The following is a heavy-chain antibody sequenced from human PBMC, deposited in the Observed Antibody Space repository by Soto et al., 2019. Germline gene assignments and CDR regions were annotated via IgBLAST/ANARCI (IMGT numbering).Heavy chain of an antibody. V-gene: IGHV4-4*07. D-gene: IGHD2-15*01. CDR1: GGSVSNYY. Sequence: QVQLQESGPGLVKPSETLSLTCSVSGGSVSNYYWSWFRQPAGKGLEWIGRIYTGGSTNYNPSLMSRVTLAVDTSKNQLSLRLTSVTAGDTAVYYCARANVGPPGGGSWTMPFDFWGQGTLVTVSS. CDR2: IYTGGST. CDR3: ARANVGPPGGGSWTMPFDF. J-gene: IGHJ4*02.